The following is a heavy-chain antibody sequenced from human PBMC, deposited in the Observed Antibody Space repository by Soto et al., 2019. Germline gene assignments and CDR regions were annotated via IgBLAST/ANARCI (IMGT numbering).Heavy chain of an antibody. CDR2: TYYRYKLYN. Sequence: SQSLSLTCDISGDSVSSNSAAWNWIRQSPSRGLEWLGRTYYRYKLYNDYAVSVKSRITINPDTSKNQFSLQLNSVTPEDTAVYYGARDCGGDCYWSYFDYWGQGTLVTVSS. CDR3: ARDCGGDCYWSYFDY. D-gene: IGHD2-21*02. CDR1: GDSVSSNSAA. J-gene: IGHJ4*02. V-gene: IGHV6-1*01.